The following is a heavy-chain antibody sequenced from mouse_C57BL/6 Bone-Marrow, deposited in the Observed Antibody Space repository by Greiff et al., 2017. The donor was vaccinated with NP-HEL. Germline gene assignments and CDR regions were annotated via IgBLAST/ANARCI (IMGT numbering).Heavy chain of an antibody. CDR2: IYPGDGDT. CDR3: AREGIYYGNRFAY. V-gene: IGHV1-80*01. CDR1: GYAFSSYW. D-gene: IGHD2-1*01. Sequence: VQLQQSGASVKISCKASGYAFSSYWMNWVKQRPGKGLEWIGQIYPGDGDTNYNGKFKGKATLTADKSSSTAYMQLSSLTSEDSAVYFCAREGIYYGNRFAYWGQGTLVTVSA. J-gene: IGHJ3*01.